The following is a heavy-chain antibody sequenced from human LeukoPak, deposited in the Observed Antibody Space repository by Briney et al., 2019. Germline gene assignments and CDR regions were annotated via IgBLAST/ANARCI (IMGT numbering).Heavy chain of an antibody. Sequence: HPGGSLRLSCAASGSTFSSYWMSWVRQAPGKGLEWVANIKQDGSEKYYVDSVKGRFTISRDNAKNSLYLQMNSLRAEDTAVYYCAREESYDFWSGYYNWFDPWGQGTLVTVSS. J-gene: IGHJ5*02. D-gene: IGHD3-3*01. CDR2: IKQDGSEK. CDR1: GSTFSSYW. CDR3: AREESYDFWSGYYNWFDP. V-gene: IGHV3-7*01.